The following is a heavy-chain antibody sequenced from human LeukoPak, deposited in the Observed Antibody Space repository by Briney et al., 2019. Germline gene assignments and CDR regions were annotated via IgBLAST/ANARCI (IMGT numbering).Heavy chain of an antibody. V-gene: IGHV3-21*01. CDR3: ARVGGGYDFWSGYLHAFDI. J-gene: IGHJ3*02. CDR1: GFTFSTYT. D-gene: IGHD3-3*01. CDR2: MSIAGCYI. Sequence: PGGSLRLSCAASGFTFSTYTLNWVLQAPGKGLAWVSSMSIAGCYIFYADSMKGRFTISRDNAKNSLYLQMNSLRGEDTAVYHCARVGGGYDFWSGYLHAFDIWGQGTMVAVSS.